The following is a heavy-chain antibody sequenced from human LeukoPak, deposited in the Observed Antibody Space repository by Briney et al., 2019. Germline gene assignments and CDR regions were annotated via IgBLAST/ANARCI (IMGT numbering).Heavy chain of an antibody. D-gene: IGHD1-26*01. CDR3: ATAEWEYFYFDS. CDR2: ASYSGGT. CDR1: GGSISSSSYY. J-gene: IGHJ4*02. Sequence: PSETLSLTCTVSGGSISSSSYYWSWIRQHPGKGLEWIGFASYSGGTYYNPSLMSRITISVDRSQNQFSLRMRDVTAADTAVYFCATAEWEYFYFDSWGQGALVAVSS. V-gene: IGHV4-31*03.